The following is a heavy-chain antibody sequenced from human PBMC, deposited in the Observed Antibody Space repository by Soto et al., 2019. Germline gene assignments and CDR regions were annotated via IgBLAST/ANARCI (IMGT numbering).Heavy chain of an antibody. CDR1: GLTVSGKKY. CDR2: LYDVDGT. J-gene: IGHJ3*01. Sequence: DVQLVESGGGLIQPGESLRLSCAAFGLTVSGKKYVAWVRQAPGKGLEWVSALYDVDGTYYADSVKGRFTTSRYSSKTTVYLQMNGLRPDDTAVYYCESWHERENAYDVWGQGTTVTVSS. V-gene: IGHV3-53*01. CDR3: ESWHERENAYDV.